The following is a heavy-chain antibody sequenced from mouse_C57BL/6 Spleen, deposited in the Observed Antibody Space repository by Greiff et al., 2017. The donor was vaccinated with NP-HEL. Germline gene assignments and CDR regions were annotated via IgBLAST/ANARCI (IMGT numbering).Heavy chain of an antibody. V-gene: IGHV5-9-1*02. J-gene: IGHJ1*03. CDR2: ISSGGDYI. CDR3: TRDYGNYRVFDV. CDR1: GFTFSSYA. D-gene: IGHD2-1*01. Sequence: DVMLVESGEGLVKPGGSLKLSCAASGFTFSSYAMSWVRQTPEKRLEWVAYISSGGDYIYYADTVNGRFTISRDNARNTLYLQMSSLKSEDTAMYYCTRDYGNYRVFDVWGTGTTVTVSS.